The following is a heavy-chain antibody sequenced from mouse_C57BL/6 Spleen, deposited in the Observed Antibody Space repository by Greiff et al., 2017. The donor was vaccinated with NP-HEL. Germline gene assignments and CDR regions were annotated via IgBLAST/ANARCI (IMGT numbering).Heavy chain of an antibody. Sequence: QVQLKQSGAELARPGASVKLSCKASGYTFTSYGISWVKQRTGQGLEWIGEIYPRSGNTYYNEKFKGKATLTADKSSSTAYMELRSLTSEDSAVYFCARIYDGYSAWFAYWGQGTLVTVSA. D-gene: IGHD2-3*01. CDR2: IYPRSGNT. CDR1: GYTFTSYG. V-gene: IGHV1-81*01. J-gene: IGHJ3*01. CDR3: ARIYDGYSAWFAY.